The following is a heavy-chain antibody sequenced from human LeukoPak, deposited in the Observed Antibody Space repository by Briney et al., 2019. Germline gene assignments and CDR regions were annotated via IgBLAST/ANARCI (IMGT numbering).Heavy chain of an antibody. CDR1: RLTFSSYD. CDR2: IGTAGDT. Sequence: PGGSLRLSCAASRLTFSSYDMHWVRQATGKGLEWVSAIGTAGDTYYPGSVKGRFTISRENAKNSLYLQMNSLRAGDTAVYYCARGRGMVRGVIDAFDIWGQGTMVTVSS. V-gene: IGHV3-13*04. CDR3: ARGRGMVRGVIDAFDI. J-gene: IGHJ3*02. D-gene: IGHD3-10*01.